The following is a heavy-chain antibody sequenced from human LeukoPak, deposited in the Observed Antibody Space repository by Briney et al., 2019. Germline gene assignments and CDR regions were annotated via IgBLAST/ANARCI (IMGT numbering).Heavy chain of an antibody. Sequence: GGSLRLSCGASGFTFSSYAMIYVPQPPGRALEWVSTISGSGDSTYYADSVKGRFTISRDNSKSTLYLQMNSLRAEDTAVYYCAKGQAVAGTFYYYYYGMDVWGKGTTVTVSS. CDR3: AKGQAVAGTFYYYYYGMDV. J-gene: IGHJ6*04. D-gene: IGHD6-19*01. V-gene: IGHV3-23*01. CDR1: GFTFSSYA. CDR2: ISGSGDST.